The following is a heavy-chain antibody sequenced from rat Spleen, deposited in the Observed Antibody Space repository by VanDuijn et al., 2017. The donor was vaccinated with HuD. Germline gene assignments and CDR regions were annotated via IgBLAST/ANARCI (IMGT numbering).Heavy chain of an antibody. D-gene: IGHD3-8*01. CDR2: INYDGIST. J-gene: IGHJ4*01. CDR3: ARHGSRSPYSYVMDV. CDR1: GFIFSDYY. V-gene: IGHV5-7*01. Sequence: EVQLVESDGGLVQPGRSLKLSCTASGFIFSDYYMAWVRQAPAKGLEWVATINYDGISTFYRDSVRARFTITRDNTRSTLYLQVDSLRSEDTAIYYCARHGSRSPYSYVMDVWGQGASVTVSS.